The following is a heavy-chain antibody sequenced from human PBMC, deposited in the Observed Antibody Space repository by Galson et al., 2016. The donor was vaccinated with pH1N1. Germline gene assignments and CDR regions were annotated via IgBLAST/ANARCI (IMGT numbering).Heavy chain of an antibody. Sequence: SVKVSCKASGYTFTAHYVHWVRQAPGQGLEWMGWINPDSGATHYAQNFQGRVTLTRDTSITTVHMELSSLRPDDTALYSCARIARGTSGFDYWGQGTLATVSS. CDR1: GYTFTAHY. CDR2: INPDSGAT. D-gene: IGHD3-16*01. CDR3: ARIARGTSGFDY. V-gene: IGHV1-2*02. J-gene: IGHJ4*02.